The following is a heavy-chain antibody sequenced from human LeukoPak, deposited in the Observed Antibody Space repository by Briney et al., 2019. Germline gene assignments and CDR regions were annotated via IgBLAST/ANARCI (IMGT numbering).Heavy chain of an antibody. CDR2: INHSGST. J-gene: IGHJ4*02. V-gene: IGHV4-34*01. D-gene: IGHD5-24*01. CDR3: ARGHRWLPLDY. Sequence: SETLSLTCAVYGGSFSGYYWSWIRQPPGKGLEWIGEINHSGSTNYNPSLKSRVTISVDTSKNQFSLKLSSVTAADTAVYYCARGHRWLPLDYWGQGTLVTVSS. CDR1: GGSFSGYY.